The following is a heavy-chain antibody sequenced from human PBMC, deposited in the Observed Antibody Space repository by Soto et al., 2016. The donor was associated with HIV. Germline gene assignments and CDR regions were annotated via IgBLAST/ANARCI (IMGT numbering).Heavy chain of an antibody. J-gene: IGHJ2*01. CDR3: ARGHERGMGGTTWFFDS. D-gene: IGHD1-7*01. CDR2: IATAGDT. Sequence: EVQLVESGGGLVQPGGSLRLSCAASGFTFNTYDMHWVRQFPGKGLEWVSAIATAGDTYYPDSVKGRFTISRDIAKNSVSLQMNSLRAGDTAIYYCARGHERGMGGTTWFFDSLGPGHPGSLSPQ. V-gene: IGHV3-13*04. CDR1: GFTFNTYD.